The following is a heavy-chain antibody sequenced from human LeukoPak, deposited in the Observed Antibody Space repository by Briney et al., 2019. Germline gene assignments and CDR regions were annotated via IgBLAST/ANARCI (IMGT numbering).Heavy chain of an antibody. D-gene: IGHD2-15*01. CDR3: ARPAPDPYCSGGSCYSGHFYGMEV. V-gene: IGHV7-4-1*02. Sequence: GASVKVSCKASGYTFTSYAMNWVRQAPGQGLEWMRWINTNTGNPRYAQGFTGRFVFSLYTSVSTAYLQISSLKAEDTAVYYCARPAPDPYCSGGSCYSGHFYGMEVWGQGTTVTVSS. CDR2: INTNTGNP. J-gene: IGHJ6*02. CDR1: GYTFTSYA.